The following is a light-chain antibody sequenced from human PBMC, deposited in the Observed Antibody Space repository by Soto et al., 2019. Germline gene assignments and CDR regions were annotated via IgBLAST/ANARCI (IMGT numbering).Light chain of an antibody. V-gene: IGLV2-14*01. CDR3: SSYTSSSTRV. CDR1: SSDVGGYNY. CDR2: EVS. J-gene: IGLJ2*01. Sequence: QSVLTRPASVSGSPGQSITISCTGTSSDVGGYNYVSWYQQHPGKAPKLMIYEVSNRPSGVSNRFSGSKSGNTASLTISGLQAEDEADYYCSSYTSSSTRVFGGGTKLTVL.